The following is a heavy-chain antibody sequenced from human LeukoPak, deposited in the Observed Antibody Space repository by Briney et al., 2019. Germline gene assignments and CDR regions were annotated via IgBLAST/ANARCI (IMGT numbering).Heavy chain of an antibody. V-gene: IGHV1-69*01. CDR3: ARGLSVYCSSTNCYTRFSFYYYGMDV. CDR2: IIPIFGTA. CDR1: GGTFSSYA. Sequence: SVKVSCKASGGTFSSYAISWVRQAPGQGLEWMGGIIPIFGTANYAQKFQGRVTITADESTSTAYMELSSLRSEDTAVYYCARGLSVYCSSTNCYTRFSFYYYGMDVWGQGTTVTVSS. D-gene: IGHD2-2*02. J-gene: IGHJ6*02.